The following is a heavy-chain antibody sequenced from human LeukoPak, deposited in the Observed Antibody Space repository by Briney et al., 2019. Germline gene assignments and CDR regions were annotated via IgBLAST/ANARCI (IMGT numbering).Heavy chain of an antibody. V-gene: IGHV3-53*01. J-gene: IGHJ6*02. Sequence: PGGSLRLSCAASGFTFSDYWMSWVRQAPGKGLEWVSVIYSGGSTYYADSVKGRFTISRDNSKNTLYLQMNSLRAEDTAVYYCASYRMYYDILTGYHPNFYYGMDVWGQGTTVTVSS. CDR2: IYSGGST. CDR3: ASYRMYYDILTGYHPNFYYGMDV. D-gene: IGHD3-9*01. CDR1: GFTFSDYW.